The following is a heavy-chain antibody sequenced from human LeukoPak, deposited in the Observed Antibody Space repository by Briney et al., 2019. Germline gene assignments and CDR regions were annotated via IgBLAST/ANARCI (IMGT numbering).Heavy chain of an antibody. CDR3: ARGGVDHYGSGTYYLMYYFDH. V-gene: IGHV3-23*01. CDR2: ISGSGGAT. J-gene: IGHJ4*02. CDR1: GFTFNTYG. D-gene: IGHD3-10*01. Sequence: GGSLRLSCPPYGFTFNTYGMRSVRQAAGKGLECVSGISGSGGATYYAHSVKGRFTVSRDDPHNTLYLQMNSVRAEDTAVYFCARGGVDHYGSGTYYLMYYFDHWGQGALVTVSS.